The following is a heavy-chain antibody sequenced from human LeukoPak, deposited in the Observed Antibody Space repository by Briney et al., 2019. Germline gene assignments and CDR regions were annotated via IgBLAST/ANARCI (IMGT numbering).Heavy chain of an antibody. Sequence: GESLKISCKGSGYSFTDYWIGWVRQMPGKGLEWMGIIYPGDSDTRYSPSFQGHVTISADKSITTAYLQWSSLKASDTAMYYCARRPSYDFWSGYYGVDGLDVWGQGTMVTVSS. V-gene: IGHV5-51*01. J-gene: IGHJ3*01. CDR2: IYPGDSDT. CDR1: GYSFTDYW. D-gene: IGHD3-3*01. CDR3: ARRPSYDFWSGYYGVDGLDV.